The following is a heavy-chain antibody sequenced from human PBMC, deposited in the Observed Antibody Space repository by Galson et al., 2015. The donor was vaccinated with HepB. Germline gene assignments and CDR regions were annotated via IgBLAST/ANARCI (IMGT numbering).Heavy chain of an antibody. J-gene: IGHJ4*02. V-gene: IGHV3-30*04. CDR3: ARDLVGELHY. D-gene: IGHD3-10*01. CDR2: ISYDGSNK. CDR1: GFTFSSYA. Sequence: SLRLSCAASGFTFSSYAMHWVRQAPGKGLEWVAVISYDGSNKYYADSVKGRFTISRDNSKNTLYLQMNSLRAEDTAVYYCARDLVGELHYWGQGTLVTVSS.